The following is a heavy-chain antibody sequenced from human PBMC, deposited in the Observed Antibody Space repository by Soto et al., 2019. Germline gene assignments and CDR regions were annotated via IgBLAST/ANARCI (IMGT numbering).Heavy chain of an antibody. J-gene: IGHJ5*02. CDR2: IYYSGST. D-gene: IGHD3-10*01. V-gene: IGHV4-59*01. CDR3: ARGRYYYGSGSYYLLSWFDP. Sequence: PSETLSLTCTVSGGSISSYYWSWIRQPPGKGLEWIGYIYYSGSTNYNPSLKSRVTISVDTSKNQFSLKLSSVTAADTAVYYCARGRYYYGSGSYYLLSWFDPWGQGTLVTVSS. CDR1: GGSISSYY.